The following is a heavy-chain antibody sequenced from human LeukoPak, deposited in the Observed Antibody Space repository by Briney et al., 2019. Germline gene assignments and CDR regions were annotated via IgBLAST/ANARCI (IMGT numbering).Heavy chain of an antibody. V-gene: IGHV4-39*01. Sequence: SETLSLTCAVAGDSISYHNYYWDWIRQPPGKGLEWIGTVYYTGNTYYNPSLKSRVAISVDTSKNQFSLQLTSMTAADTAVYYCARLRAMAGHRGGFDFWGRGTMVTVSS. J-gene: IGHJ3*01. CDR1: GDSISYHNYY. CDR2: VYYTGNT. CDR3: ARLRAMAGHRGGFDF. D-gene: IGHD6-19*01.